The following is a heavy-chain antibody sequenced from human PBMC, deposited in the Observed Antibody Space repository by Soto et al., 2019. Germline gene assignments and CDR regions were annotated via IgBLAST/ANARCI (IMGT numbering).Heavy chain of an antibody. CDR2: INHSGST. V-gene: IGHV4-34*01. Sequence: SETLSLTCAVYGGSFSGYYWSWIRQPPGKGLEWIGEINHSGSTNYNPSLKSRVTISVDTSKNQFSLKLSSVTAADTAVYYCARALRSSSSEGHYYYYMDVRGKGTTVTVSS. J-gene: IGHJ6*03. D-gene: IGHD6-6*01. CDR3: ARALRSSSSEGHYYYYMDV. CDR1: GGSFSGYY.